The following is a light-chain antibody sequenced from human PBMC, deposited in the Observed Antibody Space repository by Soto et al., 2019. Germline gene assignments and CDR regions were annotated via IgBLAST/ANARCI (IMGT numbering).Light chain of an antibody. J-gene: IGLJ2*01. V-gene: IGLV1-40*01. Sequence: QSVLTQSPSVSGAPGQRVTIAYTGSSSNIGAGYDVHWYQQLPGTAPKLLIYGNSNRPSGVPDRFSGSKSGTSASLAITGLQAEDEADYYCQSYDSSLSGVVFGGGTKLTVL. CDR1: SSNIGAGYD. CDR3: QSYDSSLSGVV. CDR2: GNS.